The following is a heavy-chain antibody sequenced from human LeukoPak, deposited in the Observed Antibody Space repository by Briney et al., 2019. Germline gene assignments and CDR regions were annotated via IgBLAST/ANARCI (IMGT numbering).Heavy chain of an antibody. Sequence: GASVNVSCKSSVYTFTSYGISWVRQAPGQGLEWMGWISAYNGNTNYAQKLQGRVTMTTDTSTSTAYMELRSLRSDDTAVYYCARAIAVAGRLEFDYWGQGTLVTVSS. CDR3: ARAIAVAGRLEFDY. J-gene: IGHJ4*02. CDR1: VYTFTSYG. CDR2: ISAYNGNT. D-gene: IGHD6-19*01. V-gene: IGHV1-18*01.